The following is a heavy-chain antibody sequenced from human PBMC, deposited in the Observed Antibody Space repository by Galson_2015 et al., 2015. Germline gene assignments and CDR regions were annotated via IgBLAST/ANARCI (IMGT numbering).Heavy chain of an antibody. Sequence: SVKVSCKASGGSFSSYAISWVRQAPGQGLEWMGGIIPMHGAAKYAQKFQGRVTITADESTSTAYMDLSSLRSEDTAAYYCARPSVEATIAWYDYWGQGTLVTVSS. CDR1: GGSFSSYA. V-gene: IGHV1-69*13. CDR3: ARPSVEATIAWYDY. J-gene: IGHJ4*02. D-gene: IGHD5-12*01. CDR2: IIPMHGAA.